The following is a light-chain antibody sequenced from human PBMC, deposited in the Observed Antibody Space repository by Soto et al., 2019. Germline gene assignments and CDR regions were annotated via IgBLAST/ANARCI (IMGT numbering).Light chain of an antibody. CDR3: QSFDYSLSGWV. CDR1: SSNIGAGHA. CDR2: GNS. J-gene: IGLJ3*02. V-gene: IGLV1-40*01. Sequence: QSVLTQPPSVSGAPGQRVTISCTGSSSNIGAGHALHWYQHLPRAAPKLLMYGNSDRPSGVPDRFSGSKSRTSASLAITGLQPEAEADYSSQSFDYSLSGWVFGGGTKLTVL.